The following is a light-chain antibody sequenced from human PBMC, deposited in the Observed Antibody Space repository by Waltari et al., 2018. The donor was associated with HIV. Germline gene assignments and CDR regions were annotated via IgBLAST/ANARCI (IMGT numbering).Light chain of an antibody. CDR2: SVS. CDR3: MQGSYWPRT. Sequence: DVLMTQSPLSLPVTLGQSASFSCNSNRSLLYTDGNTYLTWFHQRPGHSPRRLLSSVSNRDSGVPDRCSGSGSATDFTLKIDKVEAGDVGVYYCMQGSYWPRTFGQGTKLEI. CDR1: RSLLYTDGNTY. J-gene: IGKJ2*01. V-gene: IGKV2-30*01.